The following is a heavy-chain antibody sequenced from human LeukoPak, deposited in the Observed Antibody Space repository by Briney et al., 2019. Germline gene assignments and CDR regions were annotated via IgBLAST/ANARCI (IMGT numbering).Heavy chain of an antibody. Sequence: GGSLRLSCAASGFTFNYFWMHWVRQVPGKGPVWVSGINNDGTATYYADSVKGRFTISRDNAKNTVYLQMNGLRAVDTSVYFCATVSEYWGQGTLVTVSS. J-gene: IGHJ4*02. CDR3: ATVSEY. V-gene: IGHV3-74*01. CDR1: GFTFNYFW. CDR2: INNDGTAT.